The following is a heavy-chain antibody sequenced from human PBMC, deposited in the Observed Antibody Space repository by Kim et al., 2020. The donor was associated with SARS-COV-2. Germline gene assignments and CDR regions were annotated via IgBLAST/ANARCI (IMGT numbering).Heavy chain of an antibody. CDR2: ISYDGSNK. D-gene: IGHD2-15*01. J-gene: IGHJ6*02. V-gene: IGHV3-30*04. CDR1: GFTFSSYA. CDR3: ARVGVDHCSGGSCFTLNYYYYGMDV. Sequence: GGSLRLSCAASGFTFSSYAMHWVRQAPGKGLEWVAVISYDGSNKYYADSVKGRFTISRDNSKNTLYLQMNSLRAEDTAVYYCARVGVDHCSGGSCFTLNYYYYGMDVWGQWTTVTVSS.